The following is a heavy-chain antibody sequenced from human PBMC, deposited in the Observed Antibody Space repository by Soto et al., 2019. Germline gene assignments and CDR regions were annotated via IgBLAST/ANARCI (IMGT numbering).Heavy chain of an antibody. D-gene: IGHD2-2*01. Sequence: SETLSLTCAVYGGSFSGYYWSWIRQPPGKGLEWIGEINHSGSTNYNPSLKSRVTISVDTSKNQFSLKLSSVTAADTAVYYCATGFLFCSSNSCPNWFDPWGQLSLVPVSS. CDR2: INHSGST. CDR3: ATGFLFCSSNSCPNWFDP. J-gene: IGHJ5*02. CDR1: GGSFSGYY. V-gene: IGHV4-34*01.